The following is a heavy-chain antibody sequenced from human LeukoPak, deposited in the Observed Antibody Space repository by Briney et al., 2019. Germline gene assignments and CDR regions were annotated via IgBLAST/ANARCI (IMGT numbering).Heavy chain of an antibody. Sequence: GGSLRLSCAASGFTFSSYEMNWVRQAPGKGLEWVSYISSSGSTIYYADSVKGRFTISRDNAKNSLYLQMNSLRAEDTAVYYCARGRVWSRGMDVWGQGTTVTVSS. CDR2: ISSSGSTI. J-gene: IGHJ6*02. CDR1: GFTFSSYE. CDR3: ARGRVWSRGMDV. V-gene: IGHV3-48*03. D-gene: IGHD1-26*01.